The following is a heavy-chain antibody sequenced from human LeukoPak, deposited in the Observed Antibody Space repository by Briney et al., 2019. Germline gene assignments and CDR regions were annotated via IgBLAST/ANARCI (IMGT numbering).Heavy chain of an antibody. Sequence: ASVKVSCKASGYTFTSYGISWVRQAPGQGLEWMGWISAYNGNTNYAQKLQGRVTMTTDTSTSTAYMELRSLRSDDTAVYYCARVLRYQSNNYYYGMDVWGQGTTVTVSS. CDR3: ARVLRYQSNNYYYGMDV. D-gene: IGHD2-2*01. CDR1: GYTFTSYG. V-gene: IGHV1-18*01. CDR2: ISAYNGNT. J-gene: IGHJ6*02.